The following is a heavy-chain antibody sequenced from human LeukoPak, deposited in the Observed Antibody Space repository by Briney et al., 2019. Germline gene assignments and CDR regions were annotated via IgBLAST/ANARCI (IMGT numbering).Heavy chain of an antibody. CDR3: ARVRGLLNWFDP. D-gene: IGHD3-10*01. CDR2: ISYSGST. J-gene: IGHJ5*02. Sequence: SETLSLTCSVSGGSVRSGSYYWSWIRQPPGKGLEWIGYISYSGSTNYSPSLKSRVTISLDTSKNQFSLKLSSVTAADTAVYYCARVRGLLNWFDPWGQGTLVTVSS. V-gene: IGHV4-61*01. CDR1: GGSVRSGSYY.